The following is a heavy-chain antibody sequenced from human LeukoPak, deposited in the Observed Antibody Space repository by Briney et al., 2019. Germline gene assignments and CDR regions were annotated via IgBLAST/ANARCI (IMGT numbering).Heavy chain of an antibody. CDR3: VYYYGSGSVEY. D-gene: IGHD3-10*01. V-gene: IGHV4-39*01. Sequence: ASETLSLTCTVSGGSITSSNYYWGWIRQPPGKGLEWIGSFYYSGSTNYNPSLKSRVTISVDTSKNQFSLKLSSVTAADTAVYYCVYYYGSGSVEYWGQGTLVTVSS. CDR1: GGSITSSNYY. CDR2: FYYSGST. J-gene: IGHJ4*02.